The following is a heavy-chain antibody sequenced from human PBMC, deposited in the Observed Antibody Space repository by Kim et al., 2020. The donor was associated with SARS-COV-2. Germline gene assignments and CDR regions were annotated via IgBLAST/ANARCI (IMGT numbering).Heavy chain of an antibody. CDR3: ARVRGYNTGRPYFDS. V-gene: IGHV4-61*01. Sequence: SETLSLTCTVYGDSVTSDTYFWNWIRQPPGRGREWIGYHYDSGSTNYNLSRENRVTVYVDKTKNNFTLKLITVTAADAAVCYCARVRGYNTGRPYFDSWG. D-gene: IGHD3-3*01. CDR1: GDSVTSDTYF. J-gene: IGHJ4*01. CDR2: HYDSGST.